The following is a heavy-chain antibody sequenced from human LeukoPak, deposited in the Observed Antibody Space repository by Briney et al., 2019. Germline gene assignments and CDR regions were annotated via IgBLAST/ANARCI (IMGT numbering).Heavy chain of an antibody. Sequence: SETLSLTRAVYDGSFSGYYWSWIRQPPGKGLEWIGEINHSGSTNYNPSLKSRVTISVDTSKNQFSLKLSSVTAADTAVYYCAIADKAARRGFGYWGQGTLVTVSS. J-gene: IGHJ4*02. V-gene: IGHV4-34*01. CDR2: INHSGST. D-gene: IGHD6-6*01. CDR3: AIADKAARRGFGY. CDR1: DGSFSGYY.